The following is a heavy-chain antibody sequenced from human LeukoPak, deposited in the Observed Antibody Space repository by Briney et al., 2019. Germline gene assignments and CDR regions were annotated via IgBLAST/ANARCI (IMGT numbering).Heavy chain of an antibody. J-gene: IGHJ4*01. V-gene: IGHV3-23*01. CDR2: ISGSGGST. CDR1: GFTFSSYW. CDR3: AKEPAYDYVWXSYRYXGRVFDY. D-gene: IGHD3-16*02. Sequence: TGGSLRLSCAASGFTFSSYWMSWVRQAPGKGLEWVSAISGSGGSTYYADSVKGRFTISRDNSKNTLYLQMNSLRAEDTAVYYCAKEPAYDYVWXSYRYXGRVFDYWGXXTXVXVSS.